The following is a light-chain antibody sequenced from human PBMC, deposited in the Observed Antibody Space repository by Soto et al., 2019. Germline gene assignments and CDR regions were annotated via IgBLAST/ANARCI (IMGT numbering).Light chain of an antibody. Sequence: QSVLTQPHSVSGAPGQRVTISCTGSSYNIGAGYDVHWYQQLPGTAPKLLIYGNSNRPSGVPDRFSGSKSGTSASLAITGLQAENEADYYCQSYDSSLSGYVVGTGTKLTVL. CDR1: SYNIGAGYD. J-gene: IGLJ1*01. CDR2: GNS. V-gene: IGLV1-40*01. CDR3: QSYDSSLSGYV.